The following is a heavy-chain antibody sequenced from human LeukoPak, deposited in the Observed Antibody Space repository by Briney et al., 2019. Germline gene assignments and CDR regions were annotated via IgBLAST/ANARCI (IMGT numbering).Heavy chain of an antibody. J-gene: IGHJ4*02. CDR1: GFTFSSYW. Sequence: PGGSLRLSCAASGFTFSSYWMHWVRQAPGKGLVWVSRINSDGSSTTYADSVKGRFTISRDNAKNTLYLQMNSLRAEDTAVYYCARADTYYDILTGYYFDYWGQGTLVTVSS. D-gene: IGHD3-9*01. CDR2: INSDGSST. V-gene: IGHV3-74*01. CDR3: ARADTYYDILTGYYFDY.